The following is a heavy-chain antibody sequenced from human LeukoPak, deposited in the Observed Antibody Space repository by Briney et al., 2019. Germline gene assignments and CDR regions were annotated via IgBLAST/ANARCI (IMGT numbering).Heavy chain of an antibody. J-gene: IGHJ4*02. CDR2: IWYDGSNK. Sequence: GGSLRLSCAASGFTFSSYAMHWVRQAPGKGLEWVAVIWYDGSNKYYADSVKGRFTISRDNSKNTLYLQMNSLRAEDTAVYYCARDIHYDSSGCPFDYWGQGTLVTVSS. V-gene: IGHV3-33*08. D-gene: IGHD3-22*01. CDR3: ARDIHYDSSGCPFDY. CDR1: GFTFSSYA.